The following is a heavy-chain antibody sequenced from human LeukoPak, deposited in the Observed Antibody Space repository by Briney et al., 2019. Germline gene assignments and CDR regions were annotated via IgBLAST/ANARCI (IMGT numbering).Heavy chain of an antibody. V-gene: IGHV4-4*07. D-gene: IGHD6-19*01. CDR2: IYTSGST. Sequence: SETLSLTCTVSGGSISSYYWSWIRRPAGKGLEWIGRIYTSGSTNYNPSLKSRVTMSVDTSKNQFSLKLSSVTAADTAVYYCARQSTWYSSGWYPYYFDYWGQGTLVTVSS. CDR1: GGSISSYY. J-gene: IGHJ4*02. CDR3: ARQSTWYSSGWYPYYFDY.